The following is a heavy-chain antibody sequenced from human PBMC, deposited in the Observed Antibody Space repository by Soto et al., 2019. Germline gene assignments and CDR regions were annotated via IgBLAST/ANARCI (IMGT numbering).Heavy chain of an antibody. D-gene: IGHD2-2*01. Sequence: QVQLQQWGAGLLKPSETLSLTCAVYGGSFSGYYWSWIRQPPGKGLEWIGEINHSGSTNYNPSLKSRVTISVDTSKNQFSLKLSSVTAADTAVYYCARGRAVGVVVPAATLDYWGQGTLVTVSS. CDR3: ARGRAVGVVVPAATLDY. CDR1: GGSFSGYY. CDR2: INHSGST. J-gene: IGHJ4*02. V-gene: IGHV4-34*01.